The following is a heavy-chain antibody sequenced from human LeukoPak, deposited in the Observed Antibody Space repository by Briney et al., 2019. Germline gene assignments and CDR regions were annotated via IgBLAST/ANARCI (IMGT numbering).Heavy chain of an antibody. D-gene: IGHD3-22*01. CDR1: GFTFSSYE. J-gene: IGHJ4*02. Sequence: PGGSLRLSCAASGFTFSSYEMNWVRQAPGKGLEWVSYISSSGSTIYYADSVKGRFTISRDNAKNSLYLQMNSLRAEDTAVYYCASWYYDSSGYYLDYWGQGTLVTVSS. V-gene: IGHV3-48*03. CDR2: ISSSGSTI. CDR3: ASWYYDSSGYYLDY.